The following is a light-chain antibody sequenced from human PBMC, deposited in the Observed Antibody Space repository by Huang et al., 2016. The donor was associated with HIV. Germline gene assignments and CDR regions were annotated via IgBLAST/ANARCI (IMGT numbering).Light chain of an antibody. CDR1: QSICDW. CDR2: QAS. Sequence: DIQMTQSPSTLSASVGDRVTITCRASQSICDWLAWYQQRPGRAPNVLIYQASTLQSGVPSRFSGSGSGTEFTLTIDNLQPDDFATYYCQQYHSYPYTFGQGTQLEIK. V-gene: IGKV1-5*03. CDR3: QQYHSYPYT. J-gene: IGKJ2*01.